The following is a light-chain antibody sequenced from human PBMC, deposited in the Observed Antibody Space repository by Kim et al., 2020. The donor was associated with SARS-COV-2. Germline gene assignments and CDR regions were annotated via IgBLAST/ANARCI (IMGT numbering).Light chain of an antibody. J-gene: IGLJ3*02. V-gene: IGLV3-1*01. CDR2: QDS. Sequence: SYELTQPPSVSVSPGQTASITCSGDKLGDKYACWYQQKPGQSPVLVIYQDSKRPSGIPERFSGSNSGNTATLTISGTQAMAEADYYCQAWDSSIWVFGGG. CDR3: QAWDSSIWV. CDR1: KLGDKY.